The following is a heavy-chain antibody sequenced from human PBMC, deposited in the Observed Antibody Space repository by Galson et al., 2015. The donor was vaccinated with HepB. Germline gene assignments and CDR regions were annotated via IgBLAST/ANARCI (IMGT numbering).Heavy chain of an antibody. Sequence: SLRLSCAASGFSFSSYTMNWVRQAPGKGLEWVSYITTASTYTHYADSVKGRFTISRDNAKNSLYLEMNSLRAEDTALYYCAREGLRHGAIDIWGQGTMVTVSP. CDR2: ITTASTYT. D-gene: IGHD3/OR15-3a*01. CDR3: AREGLRHGAIDI. J-gene: IGHJ3*02. V-gene: IGHV3-21*01. CDR1: GFSFSSYT.